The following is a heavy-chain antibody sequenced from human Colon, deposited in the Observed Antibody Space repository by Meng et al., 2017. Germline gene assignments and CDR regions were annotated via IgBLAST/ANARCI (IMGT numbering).Heavy chain of an antibody. CDR1: GGSFSGYY. CDR2: INHNRST. V-gene: IGHV4-34*01. J-gene: IGHJ5*02. D-gene: IGHD6-19*01. CDR3: ARGHVYSSGLNWFDP. Sequence: QGQLQQWGAGLLKPSETLSLTCAVYGGSFSGYYWSWIRQPPGKGLEWIGEINHNRSTNYNPSLKSRVTISVDTSKNQFSLKLSSVTAADTAVYYCARGHVYSSGLNWFDPWGQGTLVTVSS.